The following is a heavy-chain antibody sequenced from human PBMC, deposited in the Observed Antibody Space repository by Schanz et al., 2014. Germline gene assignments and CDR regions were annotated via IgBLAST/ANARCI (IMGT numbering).Heavy chain of an antibody. J-gene: IGHJ4*02. D-gene: IGHD2-2*01. Sequence: EVQLVESGGGLVKPGGSLRLSCAASGFTFSNYDMNWVRQAPGKGLEWVANIKKDGSENYYADSVKGRFTISRDNAKNSLYLQMNSLRAEDTAVYYCERFQSPHQPFDYWGQGTLVTVSS. CDR1: GFTFSNYD. V-gene: IGHV3-7*01. CDR2: IKKDGSEN. CDR3: ERFQSPHQPFDY.